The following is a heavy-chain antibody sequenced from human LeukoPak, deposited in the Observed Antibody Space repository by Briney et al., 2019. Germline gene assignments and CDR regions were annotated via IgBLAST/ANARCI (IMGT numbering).Heavy chain of an antibody. D-gene: IGHD4-23*01. CDR1: GYTFTSYG. CDR3: AREGTVVTSDRYFDY. J-gene: IGHJ4*02. Sequence: GASVKVSCKASGYTFTSYGISWVRQAPGQGLEWMGWISAYNGNTNYAQKLQGRVTMTTDTSTSTAYIELRSLRSDDTAVYYCAREGTVVTSDRYFDYWGQGTLVTVSS. V-gene: IGHV1-18*01. CDR2: ISAYNGNT.